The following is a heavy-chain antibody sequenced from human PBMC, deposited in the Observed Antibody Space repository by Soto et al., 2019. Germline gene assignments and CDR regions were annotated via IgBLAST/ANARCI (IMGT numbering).Heavy chain of an antibody. CDR2: INAGNGNT. D-gene: IGHD6-13*01. J-gene: IGHJ4*02. CDR1: GYTFTTYA. Sequence: ASVKVSCKASGYTFTTYAMYWVRQAPGQRLEWMGWINAGNGNTNYAQKLQGRVTMTTDTSTSTAYMELRSLRSDDTAVYYCARSIAAAVDFAYRGQGTLVTVSS. V-gene: IGHV1-3*01. CDR3: ARSIAAAVDFAY.